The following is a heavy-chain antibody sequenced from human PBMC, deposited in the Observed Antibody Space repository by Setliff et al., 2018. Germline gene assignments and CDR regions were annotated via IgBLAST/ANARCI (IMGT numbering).Heavy chain of an antibody. CDR1: GGSISSRSYY. CDR3: ARTLSGYLSYFDS. Sequence: PSETLSLTCTVSGGSISSRSYYWGWIRQPPGRGLEWIGSIYHSGSSYYNPSLRSRVTISVDMSKNHLSLKLSSVTAADTAVYYCARTLSGYLSYFDSWGQGTLVTVSS. V-gene: IGHV4-39*02. D-gene: IGHD5-12*01. J-gene: IGHJ4*02. CDR2: IYHSGSS.